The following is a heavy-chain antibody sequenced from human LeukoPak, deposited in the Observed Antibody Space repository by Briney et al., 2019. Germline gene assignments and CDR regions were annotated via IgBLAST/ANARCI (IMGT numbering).Heavy chain of an antibody. J-gene: IGHJ3*02. D-gene: IGHD3-22*01. CDR2: IYYSGST. Sequence: SETLSLACTVSGDSMTDYYWSWIRQPPGKGLEWIGYIYYSGSTNYNPSLKSRVTIPVDKSKNQFSLKLSSVTAADTAVYYCAKPYYYDSSGYFDAFDIWGQGTMVTVSS. V-gene: IGHV4-59*12. CDR3: AKPYYYDSSGYFDAFDI. CDR1: GDSMTDYY.